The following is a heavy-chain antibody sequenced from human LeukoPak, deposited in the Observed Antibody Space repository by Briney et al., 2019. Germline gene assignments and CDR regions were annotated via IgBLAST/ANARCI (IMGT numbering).Heavy chain of an antibody. J-gene: IGHJ4*02. D-gene: IGHD3-22*01. Sequence: GGSLRLSCAASGFTFSDYYMSWIRQAPGKELEWVSYISSSGSTIYYADSVKGRFTISRDNAKNSLYLQMNSLRAEDTAVYYCARAEKGTYYYDSSGPLDYWGQGTLVTVSS. CDR1: GFTFSDYY. V-gene: IGHV3-11*01. CDR2: ISSSGSTI. CDR3: ARAEKGTYYYDSSGPLDY.